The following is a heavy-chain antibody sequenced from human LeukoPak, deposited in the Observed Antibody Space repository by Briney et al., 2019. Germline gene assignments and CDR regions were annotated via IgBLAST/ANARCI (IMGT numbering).Heavy chain of an antibody. Sequence: GASVKVSCKASGYTFTGYYMHWVRRAPGQGLEWMGWINPNSGGTNYAQKFQGRVTMTRDTSISTAYMELSRLRSDDTAVYYCARAADYDFWSGYYGTDAFDIWGQGTMVTVSS. V-gene: IGHV1-2*02. CDR3: ARAADYDFWSGYYGTDAFDI. J-gene: IGHJ3*02. CDR1: GYTFTGYY. CDR2: INPNSGGT. D-gene: IGHD3-3*01.